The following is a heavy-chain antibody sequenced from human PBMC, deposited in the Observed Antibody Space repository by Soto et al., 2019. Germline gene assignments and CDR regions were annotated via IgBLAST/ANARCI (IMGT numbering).Heavy chain of an antibody. CDR1: GFIFSNAW. CDR2: IKSKTDGGAT. V-gene: IGHV3-15*01. CDR3: TTDRFSVSPD. D-gene: IGHD3-3*01. Sequence: PGGSLRLSCAASGFIFSNAWMNWVRQAPGKGLEWVGRIKSKTDGGATDYAAPVKGRFTISRDDSKTTLYLQMNSLKSEDTAVYYCTTDRFSVSPDWGLGTLVTVSS. J-gene: IGHJ4*02.